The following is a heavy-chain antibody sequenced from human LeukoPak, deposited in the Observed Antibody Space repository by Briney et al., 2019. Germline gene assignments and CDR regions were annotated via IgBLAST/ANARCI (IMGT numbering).Heavy chain of an antibody. J-gene: IGHJ4*02. CDR3: AKRWGLGVAAAIDH. CDR2: ISNDGSNE. V-gene: IGHV3-30*18. Sequence: PGGSLRLPCEASGLTLNRFDVSWVRQAPGKGLEWVAVISNDGSNEYYADSVKGRFTISRDNSKNTLYLQMNNLRAEDTAVYYCAKRWGLGVAAAIDHWGQGTLVTVSS. D-gene: IGHD6-13*01. CDR1: GLTLNRFD.